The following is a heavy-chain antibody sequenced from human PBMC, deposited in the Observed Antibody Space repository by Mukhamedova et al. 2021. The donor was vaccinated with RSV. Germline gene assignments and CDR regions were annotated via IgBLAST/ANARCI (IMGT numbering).Heavy chain of an antibody. Sequence: KVHGGTTEYAASVKGRFTISRDDSKSLAYLQMNSLKTEDTAVYYCTSTSGLGFGEFHWYFDLWSRGTLVTVSS. D-gene: IGHD3-10*01. J-gene: IGHJ2*01. V-gene: IGHV3-49*02. CDR2: KVHGGTT. CDR3: TSTSGLGFGEFHWYFDL.